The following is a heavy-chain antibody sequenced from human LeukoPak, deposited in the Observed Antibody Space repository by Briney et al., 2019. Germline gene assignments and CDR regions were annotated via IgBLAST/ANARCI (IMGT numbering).Heavy chain of an antibody. J-gene: IGHJ4*02. CDR2: IIPIFGTA. CDR3: AGGFLNFRQQLASM. Sequence: GASVKVSCKASGGTFSSYAISWVRQAPGQGLEWMGGIIPIFGTANYAQKFQGRVTITADESTSTAYMELSSLRSEDTAVYYCAGGFLNFRQQLASMWGQGTLVTVSS. D-gene: IGHD6-13*01. V-gene: IGHV1-69*13. CDR1: GGTFSSYA.